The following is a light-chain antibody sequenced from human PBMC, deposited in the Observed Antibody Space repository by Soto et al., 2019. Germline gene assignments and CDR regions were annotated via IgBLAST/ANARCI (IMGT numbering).Light chain of an antibody. V-gene: IGKV1-5*01. J-gene: IGKJ5*01. CDR2: DAS. Sequence: DIQMTQSPSTLSASVGDRVTITCRASQSISSWLAGYQQKPGKAPKLLIYDASSLESGVPSRFSGSGSGTEFTLPISSLQPDDFATYYCQQYNSYSITFGQVTRLEIK. CDR1: QSISSW. CDR3: QQYNSYSIT.